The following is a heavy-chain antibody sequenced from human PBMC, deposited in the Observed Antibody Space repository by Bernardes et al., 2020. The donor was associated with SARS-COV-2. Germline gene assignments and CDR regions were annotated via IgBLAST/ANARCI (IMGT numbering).Heavy chain of an antibody. CDR3: AKDYYDSSGYHRYYGMDV. J-gene: IGHJ6*02. CDR2: ISGSGGST. V-gene: IGHV3-23*01. D-gene: IGHD3-22*01. Sequence: GGSLRLSCAASGFTFSSYAMSWVRQAPGKGLEWVSAISGSGGSTYYADSVKGRFTISRDNSKNTLYLQMNSLRAEDTAVYYCAKDYYDSSGYHRYYGMDVWGQGTTVTVSS. CDR1: GFTFSSYA.